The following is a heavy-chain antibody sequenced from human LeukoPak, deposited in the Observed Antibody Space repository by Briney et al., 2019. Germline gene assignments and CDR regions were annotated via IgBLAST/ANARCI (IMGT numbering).Heavy chain of an antibody. D-gene: IGHD3-10*01. CDR3: ARRVVRRKYYFDY. CDR2: IYPGDSDT. J-gene: IGHJ4*02. CDR1: GYSFTSYW. Sequence: GESLKISCKGSGYSFTSYWIGWVRQMPGKGLEWMGIIYPGDSDTRYCPSFQGQVTISADKSISTAYLQWSSLKASDTAMYYCARRVVRRKYYFDYWGQGTLVTVSS. V-gene: IGHV5-51*01.